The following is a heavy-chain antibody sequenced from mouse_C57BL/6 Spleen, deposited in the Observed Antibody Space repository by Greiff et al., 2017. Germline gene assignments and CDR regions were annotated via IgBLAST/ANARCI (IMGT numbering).Heavy chain of an antibody. J-gene: IGHJ2*01. Sequence: DVMLVESGGGLVKPGGSLKLSCAASGFTFSSYAMSWVRQTPEKRLEWVATISDGGSYTYYPDNVKGRFTISRDNAKNNLYLQMSHLKSEDTAMYYCARDRITTGGGYYFDYWGQGTTLTVSS. D-gene: IGHD1-1*01. CDR2: ISDGGSYT. CDR1: GFTFSSYA. CDR3: ARDRITTGGGYYFDY. V-gene: IGHV5-4*01.